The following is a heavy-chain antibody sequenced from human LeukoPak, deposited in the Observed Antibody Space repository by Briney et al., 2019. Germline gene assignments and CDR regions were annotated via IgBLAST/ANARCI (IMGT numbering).Heavy chain of an antibody. CDR2: ISAYNGNT. CDR1: GYTFTSYG. V-gene: IGHV1-18*01. J-gene: IGHJ4*02. D-gene: IGHD2-2*01. Sequence: ASVKVSCKASGYTFTSYGISWARQAPGQGLEWMGWISAYNGNTNYAQKLQGRVTMTTDTSTSTAYMELRSLRSDDTAVYYCARGRNIGYIVVVPAAYFDYWGQGTLVTVSS. CDR3: ARGRNIGYIVVVPAAYFDY.